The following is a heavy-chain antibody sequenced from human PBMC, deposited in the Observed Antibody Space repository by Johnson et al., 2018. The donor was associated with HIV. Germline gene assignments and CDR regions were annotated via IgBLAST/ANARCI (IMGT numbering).Heavy chain of an antibody. CDR3: TTDWGSYHEYAFDI. V-gene: IGHV3-15*01. CDR2: IRSKANSYAT. J-gene: IGHJ3*02. D-gene: IGHD1-26*01. CDR1: GFIFSNAW. Sequence: VQLVESGGGLVKPGGSLRLSCAVSGFIFSNAWMSWVRQAPGKGLEWVGRIRSKANSYATAYAASVKGRFTISRDDSKNTLYLQMNSLKTEDTAVYSCTTDWGSYHEYAFDIWGQGTMVTVSS.